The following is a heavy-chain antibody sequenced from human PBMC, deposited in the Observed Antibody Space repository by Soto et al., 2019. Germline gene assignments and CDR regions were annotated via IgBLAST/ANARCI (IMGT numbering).Heavy chain of an antibody. V-gene: IGHV4-31*03. CDR3: ARSHYYDSSGYYYPPRDWFDP. CDR2: IYYSGST. J-gene: IGHJ5*02. Sequence: SETLSLTCTVSGGSISSGGYYWSWIRQHPGKGLEWIGYIYYSGSTYYNPSLKSRVTISVDTSKNQFSLKLSSVTAADTAVYYCARSHYYDSSGYYYPPRDWFDPWGQGTLVTVSS. D-gene: IGHD3-22*01. CDR1: GGSISSGGYY.